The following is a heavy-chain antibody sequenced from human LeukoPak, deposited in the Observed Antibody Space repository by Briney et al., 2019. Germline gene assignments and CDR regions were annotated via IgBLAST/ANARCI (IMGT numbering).Heavy chain of an antibody. CDR1: GFTFNTYT. CDR3: AKDQGAARPKYYFDY. Sequence: PGGSLRLSCVASGFTFNTYTMSWVRQAPGKGLEWVSAISGSGGSSYYADSVKGRFTISRDNSKNTLYLQMNSLRAEDTAVYYCAKDQGAARPKYYFDYWGQGTLVTVSS. CDR2: ISGSGGSS. D-gene: IGHD6-6*01. J-gene: IGHJ4*02. V-gene: IGHV3-23*01.